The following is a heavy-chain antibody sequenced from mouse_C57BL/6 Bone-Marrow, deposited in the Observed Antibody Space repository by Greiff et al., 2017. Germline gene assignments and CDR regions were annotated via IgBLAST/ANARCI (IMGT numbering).Heavy chain of an antibody. J-gene: IGHJ4*01. Sequence: QVQLQQSGAELAKPGASVKLSCKASGYTFTSYWMHWVKQRPGQGLEWIGYINPSSGYTKYNQKFKDKATLTADKSSSTAYMQLSSLTYEDSAVYYCARSLIYYDGSSYFYAMDYWGQGTSVTVSS. V-gene: IGHV1-7*01. CDR3: ARSLIYYDGSSYFYAMDY. CDR1: GYTFTSYW. CDR2: INPSSGYT. D-gene: IGHD1-1*01.